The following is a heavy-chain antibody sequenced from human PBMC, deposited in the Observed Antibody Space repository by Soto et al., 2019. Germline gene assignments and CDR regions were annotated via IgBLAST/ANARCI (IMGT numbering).Heavy chain of an antibody. Sequence: ASVKVSCKASGYTFTSYDINWVRQATGQGLEWMGWMNPNSGNTGYAQKFQGRVTMTRNTSISTAYMELSSLRSEDTAVYYCASYPYGDFHIWDAFDIWGQGTMVTVSS. D-gene: IGHD4-17*01. CDR2: MNPNSGNT. CDR3: ASYPYGDFHIWDAFDI. J-gene: IGHJ3*02. V-gene: IGHV1-8*01. CDR1: GYTFTSYD.